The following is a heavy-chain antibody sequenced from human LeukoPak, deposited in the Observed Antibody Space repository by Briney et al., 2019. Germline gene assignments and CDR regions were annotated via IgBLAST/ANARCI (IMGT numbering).Heavy chain of an antibody. D-gene: IGHD5-18*01. J-gene: IGHJ4*02. V-gene: IGHV1-18*01. CDR3: ARVYSYARFDY. Sequence: GASVKVSCKASGYTFTSYGISWVRQAPGQGLEWMGWISAYNGNTNYAQKLQGRVTMATDASTSTAYMELRSLRSDDTAVYYCARVYSYARFDYWGQGTLVTVSS. CDR2: ISAYNGNT. CDR1: GYTFTSYG.